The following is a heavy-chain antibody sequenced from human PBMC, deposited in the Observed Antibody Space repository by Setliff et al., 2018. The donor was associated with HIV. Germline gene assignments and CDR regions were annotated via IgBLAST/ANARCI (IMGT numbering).Heavy chain of an antibody. CDR1: GGSISSYC. V-gene: IGHV4-59*01. CDR3: ARGSDWHQD. Sequence: PSETLSLTCTVSGGSISSYCWSWIRQPPGKGLEWIGYICDSGITKYSPSLKSRVTISVDRSKNQFSLKLSSVTAADTAIYYCARGSDWHQDWGQGTLVTVSS. CDR2: ICDSGIT. J-gene: IGHJ4*02. D-gene: IGHD3-9*01.